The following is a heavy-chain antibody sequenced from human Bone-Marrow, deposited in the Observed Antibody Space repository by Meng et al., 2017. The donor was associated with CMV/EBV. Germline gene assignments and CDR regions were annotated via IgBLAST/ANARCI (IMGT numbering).Heavy chain of an antibody. D-gene: IGHD3-16*01. Sequence: GGSLRLSCAASGFTFSSYWMSWVRQAPGKGLEWVANIKQDGSEKYYVDSVKGRFTISRDNSKSTVYLQMNSLRPEETAVYYCAKDLLLFGGANAYFDSWGQGTLVTVSS. CDR2: IKQDGSEK. V-gene: IGHV3-7*01. CDR3: AKDLLLFGGANAYFDS. J-gene: IGHJ4*02. CDR1: GFTFSSYW.